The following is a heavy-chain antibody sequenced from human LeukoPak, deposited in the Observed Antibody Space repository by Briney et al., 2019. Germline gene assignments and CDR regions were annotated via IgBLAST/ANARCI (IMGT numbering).Heavy chain of an antibody. CDR3: ARGQRRLQDY. V-gene: IGHV4-61*01. J-gene: IGHJ4*01. CDR1: GGSVSSDSYF. Sequence: PSETLSLTCTVSGGSVSSDSYFWTRIRQPPGKGLEWIGYIYYSGSTNYNPSLQSRVTISLDTSKSQISLKLSSVAAADMAVCYCARGQRRLQDYCGHRDLFSASS. CDR2: IYYSGST.